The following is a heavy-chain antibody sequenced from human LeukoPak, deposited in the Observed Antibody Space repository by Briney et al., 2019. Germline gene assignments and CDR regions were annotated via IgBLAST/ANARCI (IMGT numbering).Heavy chain of an antibody. V-gene: IGHV3-21*04. CDR1: GFTFSSYS. CDR2: ISPSSSYI. D-gene: IGHD4-17*01. CDR3: AKGTDGDYYSAPGAFDI. Sequence: GGSLRLSCAASGFTFSSYSMNWVRQAPGKGLEWVSYISPSSSYIYYADSVKGRFTISRDNAKNSLYLQMNSLRAEDTALYYCAKGTDGDYYSAPGAFDIWGQGTMVTVSS. J-gene: IGHJ3*02.